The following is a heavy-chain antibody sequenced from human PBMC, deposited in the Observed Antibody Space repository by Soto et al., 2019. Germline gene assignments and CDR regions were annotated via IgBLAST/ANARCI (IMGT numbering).Heavy chain of an antibody. CDR3: AKAVGGYYYGMDV. Sequence: GGSLRLSCAASGFTFDDYTMHWARQAPGKGLEWVSLFSWDGSSTYYGDSVKGRFTTSRDNSKNSLYLQMNSLRPEDTAVYYCAKAVGGYYYGMDVWGQGTTVTVSS. V-gene: IGHV3-43*01. J-gene: IGHJ6*02. CDR1: GFTFDDYT. CDR2: FSWDGSST. D-gene: IGHD3-16*01.